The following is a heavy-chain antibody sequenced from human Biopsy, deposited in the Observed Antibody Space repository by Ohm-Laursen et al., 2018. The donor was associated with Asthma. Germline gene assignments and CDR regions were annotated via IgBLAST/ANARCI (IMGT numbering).Heavy chain of an antibody. CDR2: IKHDGSEK. CDR3: ARTFHFWSPYHAEHFQL. Sequence: SLRLSCAASGFTFGDYWMSWVRQVPGQGLEWVANIKHDGSEKNHVDSLKGRFTISRDNAKNSLYLQMNSLRAEDTAVYYCARTFHFWSPYHAEHFQLWGQGTLGTVSS. D-gene: IGHD3-3*02. V-gene: IGHV3-7*01. CDR1: GFTFGDYW. J-gene: IGHJ1*01.